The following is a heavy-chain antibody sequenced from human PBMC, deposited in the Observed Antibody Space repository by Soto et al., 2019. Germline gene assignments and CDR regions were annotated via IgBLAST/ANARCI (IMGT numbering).Heavy chain of an antibody. CDR1: GYSFTSYW. V-gene: IGHV5-51*01. CDR3: ARHLVGSTRGNFDY. Sequence: XESLTISCKTSGYSFTSYWIGLVGQMPGKGMEWMGNIYPYDSDTRYSPSFQGQVTISADTSITTAYLQWSGLRASDTAMYFCARHLVGSTRGNFDYWGQGTLVTVSS. D-gene: IGHD2-2*01. CDR2: IYPYDSDT. J-gene: IGHJ4*01.